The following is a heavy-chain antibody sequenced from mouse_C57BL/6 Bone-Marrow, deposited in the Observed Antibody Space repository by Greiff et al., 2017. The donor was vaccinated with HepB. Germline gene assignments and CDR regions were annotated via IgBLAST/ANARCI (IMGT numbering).Heavy chain of an antibody. D-gene: IGHD1-1*01. CDR2: IHPNSGST. J-gene: IGHJ2*01. Sequence: QVQLQQPGAELVKPGASVKLSCKASGYTFTSYWMHWVKQRPGQGLEWIGMIHPNSGSTNYNEKFKSKATLTVDKSSSTAYMQHSSLTSEDSAVYYCAREITTVVEGYWGQGTTLTVSS. CDR1: GYTFTSYW. V-gene: IGHV1-64*01. CDR3: AREITTVVEGY.